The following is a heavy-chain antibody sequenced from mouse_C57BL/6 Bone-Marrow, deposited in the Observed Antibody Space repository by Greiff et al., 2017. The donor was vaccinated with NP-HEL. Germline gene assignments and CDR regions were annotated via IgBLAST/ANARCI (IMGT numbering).Heavy chain of an antibody. CDR3: ARGDGNYPYWFAY. Sequence: VQLQQSGPELVKPGASVKISCKASGYTFTDYYMNWVKQSHGKSLEWIGDINPNNGGTSYNQKFKGKATLTVDKSSSTAYMELRSLTSEDSAVYYCARGDGNYPYWFAYWGQGTLVTVSA. V-gene: IGHV1-26*01. J-gene: IGHJ3*01. CDR2: INPNNGGT. D-gene: IGHD2-1*01. CDR1: GYTFTDYY.